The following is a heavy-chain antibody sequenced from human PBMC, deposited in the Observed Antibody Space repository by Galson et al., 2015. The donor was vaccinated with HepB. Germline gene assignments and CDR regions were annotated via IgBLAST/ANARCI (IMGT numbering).Heavy chain of an antibody. J-gene: IGHJ6*02. V-gene: IGHV3-7*03. D-gene: IGHD3-10*01. CDR2: INQGGSSK. CDR1: GFTFSSYW. Sequence: SLRLSCAASGFTFSSYWMNWVRQAPGEGLEWVAHINQGGSSKYYVDSVKGRFTISRDNAKDSVYLQLDSLRAEDTAVYYCARRISLVRGIITKPDYYYGMDVWGQGTTVTVAS. CDR3: ARRISLVRGIITKPDYYYGMDV.